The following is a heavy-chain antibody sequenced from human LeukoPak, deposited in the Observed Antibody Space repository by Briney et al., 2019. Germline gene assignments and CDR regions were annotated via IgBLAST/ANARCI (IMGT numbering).Heavy chain of an antibody. D-gene: IGHD2/OR15-2a*01. CDR3: ARSGNNYYYYMDV. Sequence: QPGGSLRLSCAASGFTFSTYEMSWVRQAPGKGREGVAYIKQDGIEKYYVDSVKGRFTISRDNAKNSLYLQVNSLRAEDTAVYYCARSGNNYYYYMDVWGKGTTVTVSS. CDR2: IKQDGIEK. CDR1: GFTFSTYE. J-gene: IGHJ6*03. V-gene: IGHV3-7*01.